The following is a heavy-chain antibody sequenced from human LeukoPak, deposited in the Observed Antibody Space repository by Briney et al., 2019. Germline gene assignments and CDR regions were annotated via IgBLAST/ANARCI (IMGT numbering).Heavy chain of an antibody. CDR1: GFTFSSYW. J-gene: IGHJ4*02. Sequence: GGSLRLSCAASGFTFSSYWMHRVRQAPGKGLVWVSRINSDGSSTSYADSVKGRFTISRDNAKNTLYLQMNSLRAEDTAVYYCARAPSLSGRHYWGQGTLVTVSS. V-gene: IGHV3-74*01. CDR3: ARAPSLSGRHY. D-gene: IGHD1-26*01. CDR2: INSDGSST.